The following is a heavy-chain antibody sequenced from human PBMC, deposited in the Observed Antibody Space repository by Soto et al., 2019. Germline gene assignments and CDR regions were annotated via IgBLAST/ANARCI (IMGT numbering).Heavy chain of an antibody. J-gene: IGHJ6*02. CDR1: GYTFPSYD. D-gene: IGHD6-13*01. V-gene: IGHV1-8*01. Sequence: ASVKVSCKASGYTFPSYDIHWVRQATGQGLEWMGWMNPNRGNTGYAQKFQGRVTRTRNTSISTAYMELSSLRSEDTAVYYCARGEYSSWLHYYDGMDVWGQGTTVTVS. CDR2: MNPNRGNT. CDR3: ARGEYSSWLHYYDGMDV.